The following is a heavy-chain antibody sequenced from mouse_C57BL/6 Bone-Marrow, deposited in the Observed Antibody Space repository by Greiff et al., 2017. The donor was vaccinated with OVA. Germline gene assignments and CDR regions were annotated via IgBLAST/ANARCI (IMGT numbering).Heavy chain of an antibody. J-gene: IGHJ3*01. CDR1: GYTFTSYW. CDR2: IHPNSGST. V-gene: IGHV1-64*01. Sequence: QVHVKQPGAELVKPGASVKLSCKASGYTFTSYWMHWVKQRPGQGLEWIGMIHPNSGSTNYNEKFKSKATLTVDKSSSTAYMQLSSLTSEDSAVYYCARPLVAYWGQGTLVTVSA. CDR3: ARPLVAY.